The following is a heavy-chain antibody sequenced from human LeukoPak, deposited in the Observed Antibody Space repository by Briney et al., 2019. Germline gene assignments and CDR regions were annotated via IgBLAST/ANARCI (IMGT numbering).Heavy chain of an antibody. CDR3: ARGHYSSSWYLPGFDP. V-gene: IGHV3-21*01. CDR1: GFTFSSYS. J-gene: IGHJ5*02. Sequence: PGGSLRLSCAASGFTFSSYSMNWVRQAPGKGLEWVSSISSSSSYIYYADSVKGRFTISRDNAKNSLYLQMNSLRAEDTAVYYCARGHYSSSWYLPGFDPWGQGTLVTVSS. CDR2: ISSSSSYI. D-gene: IGHD6-13*01.